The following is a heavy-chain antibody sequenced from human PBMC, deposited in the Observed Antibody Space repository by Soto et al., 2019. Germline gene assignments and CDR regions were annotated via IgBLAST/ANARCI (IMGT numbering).Heavy chain of an antibody. Sequence: GGSLRLSCAASGFTFDNYAMSWVRQAPARGLEWVSVFTARGNIYYADSVKGRFTVSRDNSKNTLYLQMNSLRAEDTAVYFCAKDIRNSFWLDFDHWGQGTLVTVSS. CDR1: GFTFDNYA. J-gene: IGHJ4*02. CDR2: FTARGNI. D-gene: IGHD6-19*01. V-gene: IGHV3-23*01. CDR3: AKDIRNSFWLDFDH.